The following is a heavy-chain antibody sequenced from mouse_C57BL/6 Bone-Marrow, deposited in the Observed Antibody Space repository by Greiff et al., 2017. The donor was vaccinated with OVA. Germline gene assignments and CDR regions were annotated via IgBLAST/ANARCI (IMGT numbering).Heavy chain of an antibody. D-gene: IGHD1-1*01. CDR3: AREDYGSTHAMDY. CDR1: GYTFTSYG. CDR2: IYPRSGNT. Sequence: VQLQQSGAELARPGASVKLSCKASGYTFTSYGISWVKQRTGQGLEWIGEIYPRSGNTYYNEKIKGKAKLTADKSSSTAYMELRSLTSEDSAVYFCAREDYGSTHAMDYWGQGTSVTVSS. J-gene: IGHJ4*01. V-gene: IGHV1-81*01.